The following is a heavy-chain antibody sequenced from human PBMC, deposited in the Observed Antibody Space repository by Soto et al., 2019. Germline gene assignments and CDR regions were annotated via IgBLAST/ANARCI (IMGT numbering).Heavy chain of an antibody. CDR2: IIPIFGTA. CDR3: ASARGTSYYSGMDV. D-gene: IGHD3-10*01. J-gene: IGHJ6*02. Sequence: QVQLVQSGAEVKKPGSSVKVSCKASGGTFSSYAISWVRQAPGQGLEWMGGIIPIFGTADYAQKFQGRVAITADASTSTAYMELRSLRSEDTGVYYCASARGTSYYSGMDVWCQGTTVTVSS. V-gene: IGHV1-69*12. CDR1: GGTFSSYA.